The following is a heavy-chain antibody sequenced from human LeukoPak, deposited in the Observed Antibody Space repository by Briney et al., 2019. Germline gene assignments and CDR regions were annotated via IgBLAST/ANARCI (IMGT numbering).Heavy chain of an antibody. J-gene: IGHJ4*02. CDR2: IYSGGST. CDR1: GFTFSSYA. CDR3: ARSDVTRALFDY. Sequence: GESLKISCAASGFTFSSYAMSWVRQAPGKGLEWVSVIYSGGSTYYADSVKGRFTISRDNSKNTLYLQMNSLRAEDTAVYYCARSDVTRALFDYWGQGTLVTVSS. V-gene: IGHV3-66*02. D-gene: IGHD2-2*01.